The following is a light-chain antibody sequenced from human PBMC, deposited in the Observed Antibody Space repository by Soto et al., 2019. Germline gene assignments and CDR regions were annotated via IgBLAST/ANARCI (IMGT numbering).Light chain of an antibody. CDR2: DVS. J-gene: IGLJ1*01. CDR3: GSYTSSSTYV. V-gene: IGLV2-14*01. Sequence: QSALTQPASVCGSPGQSITISCTGTSSDVGGYNYVSWYQQDPGKAPKVMIYDVSNRTSGVSHRFSASKSGNTASLTISGLQADDEADYYCGSYTSSSTYVFGTGTKLTVL. CDR1: SSDVGGYNY.